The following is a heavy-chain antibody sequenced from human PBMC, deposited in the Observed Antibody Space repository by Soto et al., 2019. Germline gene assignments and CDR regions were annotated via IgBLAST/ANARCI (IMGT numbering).Heavy chain of an antibody. CDR3: TRWLLWFGELSPMDV. V-gene: IGHV3-73*01. CDR1: GFTFSGSA. CDR2: IRSKANSYAT. J-gene: IGHJ6*02. Sequence: GGSLRLSCAASGFTFSGSAMHWVRQASGKGLEWVGRIRSKANSYATAYAASVKGRFTISRDDSKNTAYLQMNSLKTEDTAVYYYTRWLLWFGELSPMDVWGQGTTVTVSS. D-gene: IGHD3-10*01.